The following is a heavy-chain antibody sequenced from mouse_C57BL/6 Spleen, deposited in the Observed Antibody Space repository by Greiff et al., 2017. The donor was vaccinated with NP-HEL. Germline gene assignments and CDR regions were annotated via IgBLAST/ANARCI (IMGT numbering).Heavy chain of an antibody. Sequence: QVQLQQPGAELVMPGASVKLSCKASGYTFTSYWMHWVKQRPGQGLEWIGEIDPSDSYTNYNQKFKGKSTLTVDKSSSTAYMQLSSLTSEDSAVYYCARGHSFYDGYLYYFDYWGQGTTLTVSS. CDR1: GYTFTSYW. CDR2: IDPSDSYT. CDR3: ARGHSFYDGYLYYFDY. V-gene: IGHV1-69*01. D-gene: IGHD2-3*01. J-gene: IGHJ2*01.